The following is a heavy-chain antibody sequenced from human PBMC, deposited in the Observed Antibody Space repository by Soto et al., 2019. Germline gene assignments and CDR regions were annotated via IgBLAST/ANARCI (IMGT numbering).Heavy chain of an antibody. Sequence: QLQLQESGPGLVKPSETLSLTCPVSGGSISSSSYYWGWIRQPPGKGLEWIGSIYYSGSTYYNPSLQSRVTISVDTSKNQFSLKLSSVTAADTAVYYCAIWYSGSSVDPWGQGTLVTVSS. CDR2: IYYSGST. CDR3: AIWYSGSSVDP. CDR1: GGSISSSSYY. D-gene: IGHD1-26*01. V-gene: IGHV4-39*01. J-gene: IGHJ5*02.